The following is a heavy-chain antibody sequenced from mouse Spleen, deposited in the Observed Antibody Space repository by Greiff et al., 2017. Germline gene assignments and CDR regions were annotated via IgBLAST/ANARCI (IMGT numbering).Heavy chain of an antibody. CDR2: IFPGSGKT. V-gene: IGHV1-66*01. J-gene: IGHJ1*01. CDR3: AIGYDEGYWYFDV. CDR1: GYSFTSYY. D-gene: IGHD2-2*01. Sequence: QVQLKQSGPELVKPGTSVKISCKASGYSFTSYYIHWVKQRPGQGLECIGWIFPGSGKTKYNEKFKGKATLTADTSSSTAYMQLSSLTSEDSAVYFCAIGYDEGYWYFDVWGAGTTVTVSS.